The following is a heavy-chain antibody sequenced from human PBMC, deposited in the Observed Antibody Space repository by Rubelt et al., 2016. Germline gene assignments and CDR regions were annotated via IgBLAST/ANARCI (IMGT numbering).Heavy chain of an antibody. CDR3: AKHNSMGIAATGTSSYYFYYGMDV. CDR1: GYSFTNYW. V-gene: IGHV5-51*01. D-gene: IGHD6-13*01. CDR2: IYPGDSDT. Sequence: GESLKISCTGSGYSFTNYWIGWVRQMPGKGLEWMGIIYPGDSDTRYSPSFQGQVTISADKSISTAYLQGRSLKASDTAMYYCAKHNSMGIAATGTSSYYFYYGMDVWGQGTTVTVSS. J-gene: IGHJ6*02.